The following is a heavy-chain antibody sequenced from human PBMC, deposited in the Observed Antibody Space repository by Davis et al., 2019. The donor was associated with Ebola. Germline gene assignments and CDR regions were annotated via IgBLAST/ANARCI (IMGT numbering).Heavy chain of an antibody. D-gene: IGHD3-9*01. CDR1: GFTFSSYG. CDR3: ARVERRYFEETYYFDY. Sequence: GESLKISCAASGFTFSSYGMHWVRQAPGKGLEWVAVIWYDGSNKYYADSVKGRFTISRDNSKNTLYLQMNSLRAEDTAVYYCARVERRYFEETYYFDYWGQGTLVTVSS. CDR2: IWYDGSNK. V-gene: IGHV3-33*01. J-gene: IGHJ4*02.